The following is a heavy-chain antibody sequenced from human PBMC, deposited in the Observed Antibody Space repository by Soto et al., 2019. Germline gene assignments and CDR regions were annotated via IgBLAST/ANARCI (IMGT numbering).Heavy chain of an antibody. D-gene: IGHD3-10*01. V-gene: IGHV3-23*01. CDR1: GFSFGSYA. Sequence: PGGSLRLSCAASGFSFGSYALSWVRQAPGKGLEWVSTLSGSDGKTFYADSVKGRFSISRDTSPSTFYLQMNSLSADATAMYYCARWSYLGYWGQGTRVTVSS. CDR2: LSGSDGKT. CDR3: ARWSYLGY. J-gene: IGHJ1*01.